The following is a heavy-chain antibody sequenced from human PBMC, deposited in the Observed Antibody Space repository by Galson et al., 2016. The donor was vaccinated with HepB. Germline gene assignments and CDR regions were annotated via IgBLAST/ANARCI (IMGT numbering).Heavy chain of an antibody. D-gene: IGHD4-23*01. J-gene: IGHJ5*02. V-gene: IGHV3-33*06. CDR2: IWYDGTKK. CDR3: TKDAGFYGGNSPPDS. CDR1: GFSFSSYG. Sequence: SLRLSCAASGFSFSSYGMHWVRQAPGRGLEWVAVIWYDGTKKYYADSVNGRFTISRDNYKNTLYLQMDSLRAEDTAVYFCTKDAGFYGGNSPPDSWGQGTLVTVSS.